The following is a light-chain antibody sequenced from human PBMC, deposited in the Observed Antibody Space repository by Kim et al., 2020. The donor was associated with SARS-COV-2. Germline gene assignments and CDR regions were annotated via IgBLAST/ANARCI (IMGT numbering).Light chain of an antibody. CDR2: AAT. V-gene: IGKV1-12*01. CDR3: QQAHSFPLT. J-gene: IGKJ4*01. CDR1: QGISRW. Sequence: SVGARVTITCRASQGISRWLAWYQQKPGTAPKLLIYAATSLQSGVPSRFSGSGSGTDFTLTISSLQPEDSATYYCQQAHSFPLTFGGGTKVDI.